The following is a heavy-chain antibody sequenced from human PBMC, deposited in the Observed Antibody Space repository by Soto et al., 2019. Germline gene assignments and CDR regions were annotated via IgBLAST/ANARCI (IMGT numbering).Heavy chain of an antibody. J-gene: IGHJ6*02. D-gene: IGHD6-6*01. Sequence: GGSLRPSCAASGFTFSSYAMSWVRQAPGKGLEWVSAISGSGGSTYYADSVKGRFTISRDNAKNTLYLQMNSLRAEDTAVYYCAKERSKYSSSSPYYYYGMDVWGQGTTVTGSS. V-gene: IGHV3-23*01. CDR1: GFTFSSYA. CDR2: ISGSGGST. CDR3: AKERSKYSSSSPYYYYGMDV.